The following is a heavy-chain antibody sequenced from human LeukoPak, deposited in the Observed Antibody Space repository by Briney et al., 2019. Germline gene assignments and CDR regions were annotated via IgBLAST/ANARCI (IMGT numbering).Heavy chain of an antibody. J-gene: IGHJ4*02. D-gene: IGHD6-19*01. Sequence: ASVKVSCKVSGYTLTELSMHWVRQAPGKGLEWMGGFDPEDGETIYAQKFQGRVTITADESTSTAYMELSSLRSEDTAVYYCARPKYSSGWFGVRTFDYWGQGTLVTVSS. V-gene: IGHV1-24*01. CDR2: FDPEDGET. CDR3: ARPKYSSGWFGVRTFDY. CDR1: GYTLTELS.